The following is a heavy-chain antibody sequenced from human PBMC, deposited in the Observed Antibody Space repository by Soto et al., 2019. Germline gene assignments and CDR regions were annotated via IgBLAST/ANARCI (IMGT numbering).Heavy chain of an antibody. CDR1: GFTFSSYA. D-gene: IGHD1-1*01. J-gene: IGHJ5*02. Sequence: GGSLRLSCAASGFTFSSYAMSWVRQAPGKGLEWVSAISGSGGSTYYADSVKSRFTISRDNSKNTLYLQMNSLRAEDTAVYYCAKAQYDQSKLNWFDPWGQGTLVTVSS. CDR2: ISGSGGST. CDR3: AKAQYDQSKLNWFDP. V-gene: IGHV3-23*01.